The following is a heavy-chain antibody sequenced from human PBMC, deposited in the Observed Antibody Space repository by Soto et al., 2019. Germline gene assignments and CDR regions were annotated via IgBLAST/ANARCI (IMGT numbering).Heavy chain of an antibody. Sequence: ASVKVSCKASGYTFRNFGISWVRQAPGQGLEWMGIINPSGGSTSYAQKFQGRVTMTRDTSTSTVYMELSSLRSEDTAVYYCARERLLWFGELLSDGYYNYYGMDVWGQGTTVTVSS. CDR1: GYTFRNFG. CDR3: ARERLLWFGELLSDGYYNYYGMDV. J-gene: IGHJ6*02. CDR2: INPSGGST. V-gene: IGHV1-46*01. D-gene: IGHD3-10*01.